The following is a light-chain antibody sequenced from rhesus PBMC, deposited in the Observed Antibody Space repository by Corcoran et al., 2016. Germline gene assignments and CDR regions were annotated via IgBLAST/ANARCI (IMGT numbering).Light chain of an antibody. Sequence: DIQMTQSPSSLSPSVGDRVTITCRASENVNNYLNWYQQKPGKAPKLLLYKASTLQSGVPARFSGSGAGTDYTFTISSLQPEDVATYSCQHCYGTPPYSFGQGTKVEIK. J-gene: IGKJ2*01. V-gene: IGKV1-74*01. CDR3: QHCYGTPPYS. CDR2: KAS. CDR1: ENVNNY.